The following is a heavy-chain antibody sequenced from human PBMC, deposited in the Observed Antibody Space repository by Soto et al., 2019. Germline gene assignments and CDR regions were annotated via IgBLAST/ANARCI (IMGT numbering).Heavy chain of an antibody. J-gene: IGHJ5*02. CDR1: GGTFSSYA. CDR3: ARERGYCSGGSCYQEWFDP. D-gene: IGHD2-15*01. V-gene: IGHV1-69*13. CDR2: IIPIFGTA. Sequence: GASVKVSCKASGGTFSSYAISWVRQAPGQGLEWMGGIIPIFGTANYAQKFQGRVTITADESTSTAYMELSSLRSEDTAVYYCARERGYCSGGSCYQEWFDPWGQGTLVTVS.